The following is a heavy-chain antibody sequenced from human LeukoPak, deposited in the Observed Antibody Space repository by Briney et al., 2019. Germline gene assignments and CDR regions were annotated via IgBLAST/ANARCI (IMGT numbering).Heavy chain of an antibody. D-gene: IGHD1-26*01. Sequence: SETLSLTCSFPGDSISTYYWSWIRQSPGKGLEWIGHIYSSGNTDYNSFLKSRVTLSVDTSKSQFSLRLSSVTATDTAVYYCARLRWQLVGPYFDYWGQGILVTVSS. V-gene: IGHV4-59*01. CDR2: IYSSGNT. J-gene: IGHJ4*02. CDR1: GDSISTYY. CDR3: ARLRWQLVGPYFDY.